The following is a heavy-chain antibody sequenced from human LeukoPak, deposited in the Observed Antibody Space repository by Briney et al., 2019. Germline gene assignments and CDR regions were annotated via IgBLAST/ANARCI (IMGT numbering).Heavy chain of an antibody. CDR3: ARLNRTGNYYYYGMDV. CDR2: ISYDGSNK. J-gene: IGHJ6*02. CDR1: GFTFSSYG. V-gene: IGHV3-30*03. Sequence: GGSLRLSCAASGFTFSSYGMHWVRQAPGKGLEWVAVISYDGSNKYYADSVKGRFTISRDNSKNTLYLQMNSLRAEDTAVYYCARLNRTGNYYYYGMDVWGQGTTVTVSS.